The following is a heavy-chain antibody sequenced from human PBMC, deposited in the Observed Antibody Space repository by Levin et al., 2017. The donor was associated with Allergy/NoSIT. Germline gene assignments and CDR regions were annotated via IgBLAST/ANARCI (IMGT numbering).Heavy chain of an antibody. Sequence: KSSETLSLTCSVSGGSISSSSYYWGWIRQPPGKGLEWIGSIYYSGSTYYNPSLKSRVTISVDTSKNQFSLKLSSVTAADTAVYYCARTKYSSSWYVEDYWGQGTLVTVSS. CDR1: GGSISSSSYY. V-gene: IGHV4-39*01. CDR2: IYYSGST. D-gene: IGHD6-13*01. J-gene: IGHJ4*02. CDR3: ARTKYSSSWYVEDY.